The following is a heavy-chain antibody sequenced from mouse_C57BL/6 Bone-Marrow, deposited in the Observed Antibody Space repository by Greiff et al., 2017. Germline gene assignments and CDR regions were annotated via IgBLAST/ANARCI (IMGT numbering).Heavy chain of an antibody. D-gene: IGHD2-5*01. V-gene: IGHV1-81*01. Sequence: QVQLQQSGAELARPGASVKLSCKASGYTFTSYGISWVKQRTGQGLEWIGEIYPRSGNTYYNEKFKGKATLTADKSSSTAYMELLSLTSEDSWVYFCARSAYYSNYPVAYWGQGTLVTVSA. J-gene: IGHJ3*01. CDR2: IYPRSGNT. CDR3: ARSAYYSNYPVAY. CDR1: GYTFTSYG.